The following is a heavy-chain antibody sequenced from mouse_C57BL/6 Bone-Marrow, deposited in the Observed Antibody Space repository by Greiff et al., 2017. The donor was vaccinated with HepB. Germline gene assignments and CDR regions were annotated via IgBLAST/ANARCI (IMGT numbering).Heavy chain of an antibody. V-gene: IGHV5-4*01. D-gene: IGHD1-1*01. CDR3: ARDPLYYCGSSKDWYFDV. J-gene: IGHJ1*03. Sequence: EVQRVESGGGLVKPGGSLKLSCAASGFTFSSYAMSWVRQTPEKRLEWVATISDGGSYTYYPDNVKGRFTISRDNAKNNLYLQMSHLKSEDTAMYYCARDPLYYCGSSKDWYFDVWGTGTTVTVSS. CDR1: GFTFSSYA. CDR2: ISDGGSYT.